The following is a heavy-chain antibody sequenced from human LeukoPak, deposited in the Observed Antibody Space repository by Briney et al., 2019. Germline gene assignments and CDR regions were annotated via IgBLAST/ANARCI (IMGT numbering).Heavy chain of an antibody. CDR3: ARLIYGGNPNDAFDI. CDR2: IYHSGST. V-gene: IGHV4-38-2*02. D-gene: IGHD4-23*01. J-gene: IGHJ3*02. Sequence: SETLSLTCTVSGYSISSGYYWGWIRQPPGKGLEWIGSIYHSGSTYYNPSLKSRVTISVDTSKNQFSLKLSPVTAADTAVYYCARLIYGGNPNDAFDIWGQGTMVTVSS. CDR1: GYSISSGYY.